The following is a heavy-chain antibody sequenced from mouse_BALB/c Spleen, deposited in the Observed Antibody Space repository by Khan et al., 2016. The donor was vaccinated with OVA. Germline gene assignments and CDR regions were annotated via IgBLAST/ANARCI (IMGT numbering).Heavy chain of an antibody. CDR3: ARTARIKY. J-gene: IGHJ2*01. V-gene: IGHV3-2*02. CDR1: GYSITSGYG. CDR2: ISYSGST. D-gene: IGHD1-2*01. Sequence: EVKLHESGPGLLKPSQSLSLTCTVTGYSITSGYGWNWIRQFPGNKLEWMGYISYSGSTNYNPSLKSRISITRDTSKNQFFLQLNSVTTEDTATYYCARTARIKYWGQGTTLTVSS.